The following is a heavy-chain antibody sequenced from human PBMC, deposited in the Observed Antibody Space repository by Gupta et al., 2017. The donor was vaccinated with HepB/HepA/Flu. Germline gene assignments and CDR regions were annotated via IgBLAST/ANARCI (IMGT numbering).Heavy chain of an antibody. CDR1: GFPLSSYA. D-gene: IGHD2-21*02. CDR3: AKSDCGGDCHLLHY. J-gene: IGHJ4*02. Sequence: EVQLLESGGNLVQPGGSLRLSCTTSGFPLSSYAMSWVRQAPGKGLEWISHSGDNTYYADSVKGRFTISRDNSQNTLYLQMNSLRADDTAVYYCAKSDCGGDCHLLHYWGQGTLVIVSS. CDR2: HSGDNT. V-gene: IGHV3-23*01.